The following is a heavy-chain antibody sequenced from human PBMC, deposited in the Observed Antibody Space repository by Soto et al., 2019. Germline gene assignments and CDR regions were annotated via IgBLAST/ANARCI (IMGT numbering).Heavy chain of an antibody. Sequence: GSGPTLVNPTETLTLTCSVSGFSLSKARMGVSWIRQPPGKALEWLAHIFWNDERSYNTSLKSRLTISRDTSKSQVVLTMTNVDPVDTGTYFCARALREGLPIYYFDSRGQGTLVTVS. V-gene: IGHV2-26*01. D-gene: IGHD1-26*01. CDR3: ARALREGLPIYYFDS. CDR1: GFSLSKARMG. J-gene: IGHJ4*02. CDR2: IFWNDER.